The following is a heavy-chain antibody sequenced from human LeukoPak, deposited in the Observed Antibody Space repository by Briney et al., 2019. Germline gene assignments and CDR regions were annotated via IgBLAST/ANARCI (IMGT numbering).Heavy chain of an antibody. CDR3: ARVGPTRRDYDPGDLDY. CDR2: IYYSGST. Sequence: SETLSLTCAVYGGSFSGYYWGWIRQPPGKGLEWIGSIYYSGSTYYNPSLKSRVTISVDTSKNQFSLKLSSVTAADTAVYYCARVGPTRRDYDPGDLDYWGQGTLVTVSS. J-gene: IGHJ4*02. CDR1: GGSFSGYY. V-gene: IGHV4-34*01. D-gene: IGHD4-17*01.